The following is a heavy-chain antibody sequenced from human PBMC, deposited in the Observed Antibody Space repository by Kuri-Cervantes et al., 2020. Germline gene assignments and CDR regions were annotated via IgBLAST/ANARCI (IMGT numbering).Heavy chain of an antibody. J-gene: IGHJ4*02. CDR2: ISSSGSTI. Sequence: LSLTCAASGFTFSSYEMNWVRQAPGKGLEWVSYISSSGSTIYYADSVKGRFTISRDNAKNSLYLQMNSLRAEDTAVYYCARLYVEFDYWGQGTLVTVSS. V-gene: IGHV3-48*03. CDR3: ARLYVEFDY. CDR1: GFTFSSYE. D-gene: IGHD3-16*01.